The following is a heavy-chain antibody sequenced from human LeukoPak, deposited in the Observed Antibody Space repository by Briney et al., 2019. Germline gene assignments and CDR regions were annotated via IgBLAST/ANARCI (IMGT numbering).Heavy chain of an antibody. D-gene: IGHD6-13*01. Sequence: SETLSLTCAVYGGSFSGYYWSWIRQPPGKGLEWIGEINHSGSTNYNPSLKSRVTISVDTSKNQFSLKLSSATAADTAVYYCARVVAAAGTIWFDPWGQGTLVTVSS. CDR2: INHSGST. CDR1: GGSFSGYY. CDR3: ARVVAAAGTIWFDP. J-gene: IGHJ5*02. V-gene: IGHV4-34*01.